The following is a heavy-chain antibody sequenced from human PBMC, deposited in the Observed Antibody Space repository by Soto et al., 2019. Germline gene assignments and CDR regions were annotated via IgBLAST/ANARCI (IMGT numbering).Heavy chain of an antibody. J-gene: IGHJ6*02. CDR2: TYYRSKWYN. CDR1: GDSVSSNSAA. D-gene: IGHD2-2*01. Sequence: SQTLSLTCAISGDSVSSNSAAWNWIRHSPSRGLEWLGRTYYRSKWYNDYAVSVKSRITINPDTSKNQLSLQLNSVTPEDTAVYYCARDETRRYCSSTSCYFYYYGMDVWGQGTTVTVSS. V-gene: IGHV6-1*01. CDR3: ARDETRRYCSSTSCYFYYYGMDV.